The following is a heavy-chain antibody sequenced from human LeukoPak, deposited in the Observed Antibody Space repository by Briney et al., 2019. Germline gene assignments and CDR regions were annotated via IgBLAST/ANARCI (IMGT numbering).Heavy chain of an antibody. CDR3: AGYSYGYPKAFDI. J-gene: IGHJ3*02. CDR2: INPNSGGT. V-gene: IGHV1-2*02. CDR1: GYTFTGYY. Sequence: ASVKVSCKASGYTFTGYYMHWVRQAPGQGLEWMGWINPNSGGTNYAQKFQGRVTMTRDTSISTAYMERSRLRSDDTAVYYCAGYSYGYPKAFDIWGQGTMVTVSS. D-gene: IGHD5-18*01.